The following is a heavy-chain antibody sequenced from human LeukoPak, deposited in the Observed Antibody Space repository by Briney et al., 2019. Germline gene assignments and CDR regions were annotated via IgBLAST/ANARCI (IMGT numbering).Heavy chain of an antibody. D-gene: IGHD6-19*01. CDR2: INHSGTA. CDR1: GGSFSDYY. V-gene: IGHV4-34*01. Sequence: SETLSLTCGFYGGSFSDYYGSWIRQRPGKGLEWIGEINHSGTAVFNPSLQSRITISVDSSKRQLSLRLTSVTAADMAVYYCAGGYSSGWYRWGQGTPVTVSS. CDR3: AGGYSSGWYR. J-gene: IGHJ4*02.